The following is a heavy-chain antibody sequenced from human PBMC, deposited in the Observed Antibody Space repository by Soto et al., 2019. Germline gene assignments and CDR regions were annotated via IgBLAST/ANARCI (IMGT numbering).Heavy chain of an antibody. V-gene: IGHV3-23*01. CDR3: AKARGMNYYSGTDV. CDR2: ISGSGDST. Sequence: GXSLRLSCVASGFTFSAFDMNWVRQAPGKGLEWVSDISGSGDSTYYADSVKGRFTISRDNSRNTLYLLLNSLRVEDTAVYYCAKARGMNYYSGTDVWGQGTTVTVSS. CDR1: GFTFSAFD. J-gene: IGHJ6*02. D-gene: IGHD3-10*01.